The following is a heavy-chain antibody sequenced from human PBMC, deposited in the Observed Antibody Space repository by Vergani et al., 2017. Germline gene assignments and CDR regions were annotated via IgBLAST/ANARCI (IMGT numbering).Heavy chain of an antibody. J-gene: IGHJ4*02. Sequence: QVQLQQWGAGLLKPSETLSLTCAVYGGSFSGYYWSWIRQPPGKGLEWIGEINHSGSTNYNPSLKSRVTISVDTSKNQFSLKLSSVTAADTAVYYCARRHFFNDYDSSCYYPPYLDYWGQGTMVTVSS. D-gene: IGHD3-22*01. CDR3: ARRHFFNDYDSSCYYPPYLDY. CDR1: GGSFSGYY. CDR2: INHSGST. V-gene: IGHV4-34*01.